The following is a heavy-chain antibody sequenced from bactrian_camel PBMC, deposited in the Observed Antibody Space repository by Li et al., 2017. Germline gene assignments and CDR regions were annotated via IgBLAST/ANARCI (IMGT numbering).Heavy chain of an antibody. D-gene: IGHD2*01. CDR3: AADLGWCGSRPLQREFRN. J-gene: IGHJ4*01. CDR2: IYTASSKT. V-gene: IGHV3S6*01. CDR1: GYTFNS. Sequence: HVQLVESGGGSVQAGGSLRLSCAASGYTFNSMAWFRQPPGKEREGVAVIYTASSKTYYSDAVKGRFSISHVNANNTLHLQMNSLKPEDTAVYYCAADLGWCGSRPLQREFRNWGQGTQVTVS.